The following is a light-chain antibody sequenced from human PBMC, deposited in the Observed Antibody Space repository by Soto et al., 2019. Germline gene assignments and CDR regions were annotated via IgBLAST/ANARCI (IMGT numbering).Light chain of an antibody. Sequence: DIQMTQSPSTLSASVGDRVTITCRASQSISSWLAWYQQKPGKAPKLLIYKASSLESGVPSRFSGSGSGTEFTLTISSLQPEDFASYFCLQHNAYPWTFGQGTKVDIK. CDR3: LQHNAYPWT. J-gene: IGKJ1*01. CDR2: KAS. CDR1: QSISSW. V-gene: IGKV1-5*03.